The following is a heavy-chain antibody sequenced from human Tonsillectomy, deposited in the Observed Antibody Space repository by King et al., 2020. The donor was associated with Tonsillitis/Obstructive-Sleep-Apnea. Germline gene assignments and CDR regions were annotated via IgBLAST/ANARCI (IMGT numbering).Heavy chain of an antibody. CDR3: ARESIAVAGTFHY. V-gene: IGHV1-2*04. CDR1: GYTFTGYY. D-gene: IGHD6-19*01. Sequence: QLVQSGAEVKKPGASVKVSCKASGYTFTGYYMHWVRQAPGQGLEWMGWINPNSGGTNYAQKFQGWVTMTRDTSISTAYMELSRLRSDDTAVYYCARESIAVAGTFHYWGQGTLVTVSS. J-gene: IGHJ4*02. CDR2: INPNSGGT.